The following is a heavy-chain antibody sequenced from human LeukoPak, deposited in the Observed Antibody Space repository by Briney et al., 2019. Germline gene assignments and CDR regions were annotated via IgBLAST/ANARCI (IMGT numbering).Heavy chain of an antibody. CDR2: IIPIFGTA. CDR1: GGTFSSYA. J-gene: IGHJ4*02. D-gene: IGHD3-3*01. V-gene: IGHV1-69*05. Sequence: SVKVSCKASGGTFSSYAISWVRQAPGQGLEWMGGIIPIFGTANYAQKFQGRVTITTDESTSTAYMELSSLRSEDPAVYYCAAQATKITYYDFWSGYHSFDYWGQGTLVTVSS. CDR3: AAQATKITYYDFWSGYHSFDY.